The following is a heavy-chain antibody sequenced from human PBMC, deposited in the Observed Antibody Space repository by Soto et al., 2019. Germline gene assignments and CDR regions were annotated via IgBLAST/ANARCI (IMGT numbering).Heavy chain of an antibody. D-gene: IGHD2-15*01. Sequence: QVQLQESGPGLVKPSETLSLTCTVSGGSISSYYWSWIRQPPGKGLEWIGDIYYSGSTNYNPSPRSRVTISVDTSKNQFSLKLSSVTAADTAVYYCARHIGGYCSGGSCLDAFDIWGQGTMVTVSS. CDR1: GGSISSYY. CDR2: IYYSGST. V-gene: IGHV4-59*08. CDR3: ARHIGGYCSGGSCLDAFDI. J-gene: IGHJ3*02.